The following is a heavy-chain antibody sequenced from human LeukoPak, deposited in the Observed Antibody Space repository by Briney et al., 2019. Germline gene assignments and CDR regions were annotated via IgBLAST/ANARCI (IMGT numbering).Heavy chain of an antibody. CDR2: IIPILGIA. V-gene: IGHV1-69*04. J-gene: IGHJ4*02. Sequence: ASVKVSCKASGYTFTSYAMHWVRQAPGQGLEWMGRIIPILGIANYAQKFQGRVTITADKSTSTAYMELSSLRSEDTAVYYCARDLSGSYYFDYWGQGTLVTVSS. CDR3: ARDLSGSYYFDY. D-gene: IGHD1-26*01. CDR1: GYTFTSYA.